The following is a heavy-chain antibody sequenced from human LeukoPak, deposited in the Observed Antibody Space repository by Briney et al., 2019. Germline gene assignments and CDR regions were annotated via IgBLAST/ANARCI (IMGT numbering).Heavy chain of an antibody. CDR1: GFTFGDYA. Sequence: GGSLRLSCTASGFTFGDYAMSWVRQAPGKGLEWDSSISSSSSYIYYADSVKGRFTISRDNAKNSLYLQMNSLRAEDTAVYYCARGDFPYAFDIWGQGTMVTVSS. CDR3: ARGDFPYAFDI. V-gene: IGHV3-21*01. D-gene: IGHD3-3*01. CDR2: ISSSSSYI. J-gene: IGHJ3*02.